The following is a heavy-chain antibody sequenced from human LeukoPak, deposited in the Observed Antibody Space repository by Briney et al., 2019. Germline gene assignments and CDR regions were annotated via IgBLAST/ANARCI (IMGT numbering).Heavy chain of an antibody. J-gene: IGHJ4*02. CDR1: GGSFSDYY. CDR2: INHSGST. V-gene: IGHV4-34*01. D-gene: IGHD5-12*01. Sequence: SETLSLTCAVYGGSFSDYYWTWIRQPPGKGLEWIGEINHSGSTNYNPSLKSRVTISVDTSKNQFSLELSSVTAADTAVYYCASGGGYADSGGNYFDYWGQGTLVTVSS. CDR3: ASGGGYADSGGNYFDY.